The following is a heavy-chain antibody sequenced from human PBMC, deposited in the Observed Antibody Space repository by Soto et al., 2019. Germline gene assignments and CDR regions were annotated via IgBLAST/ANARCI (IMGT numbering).Heavy chain of an antibody. J-gene: IGHJ4*02. CDR3: TRQGYYHGPPYPPSVF. D-gene: IGHD3-3*01. Sequence: QLHLQESGPGLVKPSETLSLTCSVSGGSVTSTDYYWGWIRQPPGKGLEWIGSIYNSGGAYYNPSLRSRLTISVDTSKNQFSLKLSSVTATDTAVYYCTRQGYYHGPPYPPSVFWGQGTLVTVSS. CDR2: IYNSGGA. V-gene: IGHV4-39*01. CDR1: GGSVTSTDYY.